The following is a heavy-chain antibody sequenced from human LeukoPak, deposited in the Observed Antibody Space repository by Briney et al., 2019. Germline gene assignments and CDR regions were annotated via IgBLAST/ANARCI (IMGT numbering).Heavy chain of an antibody. CDR1: GGSISSGSYY. J-gene: IGHJ6*03. CDR2: IYTSGST. V-gene: IGHV4-61*02. Sequence: SQTLSLTCTVSGGSISSGSYYWSWIRQPAGKGLEWIGRIYTSGSTYYNPSLKSRVTISVDTSKNQFSLKLSSVTAADTAVYYCARGPRQAGKPYYYYMDVWGKGTTVTVSS. CDR3: ARGPRQAGKPYYYYMDV. D-gene: IGHD3-10*01.